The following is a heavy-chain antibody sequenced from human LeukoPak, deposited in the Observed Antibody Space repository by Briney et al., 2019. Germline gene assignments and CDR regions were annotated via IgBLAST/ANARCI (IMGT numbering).Heavy chain of an antibody. J-gene: IGHJ4*02. CDR2: TSAYNGNT. CDR1: GYTFTSYG. D-gene: IGHD3-22*01. CDR3: ARGEYYYDSSGYPAYSVY. Sequence: ASVKVSCKASGYTFTSYGISWVRQAPGQGLEWMGWTSAYNGNTNYAQKLQGRVTMTTDTSTSTAYMELRSLRSDDTAVYYCARGEYYYDSSGYPAYSVYWGQGTLVTVSS. V-gene: IGHV1-18*01.